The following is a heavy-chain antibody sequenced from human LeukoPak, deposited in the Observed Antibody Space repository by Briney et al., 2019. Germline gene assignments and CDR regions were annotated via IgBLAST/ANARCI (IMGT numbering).Heavy chain of an antibody. D-gene: IGHD3-9*01. CDR3: ARYGGVLRYFDWLKTRNWFDP. CDR1: GYTFTSYG. V-gene: IGHV1-18*01. Sequence: GASVKVSCKASGYTFTSYGISWVRQAPGQGLEWMGWISAYNGNTNYAQKLQGRVTMTTDTSTSTAYMELRSLRSDDTAVYYCARYGGVLRYFDWLKTRNWFDPWGQGTLVTVSS. CDR2: ISAYNGNT. J-gene: IGHJ5*02.